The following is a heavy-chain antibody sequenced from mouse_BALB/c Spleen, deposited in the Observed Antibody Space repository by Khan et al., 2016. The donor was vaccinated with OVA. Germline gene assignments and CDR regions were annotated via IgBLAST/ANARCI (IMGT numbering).Heavy chain of an antibody. J-gene: IGHJ4*01. CDR3: ARPPYFSYGMGY. Sequence: QIQLVQSGPELKKPGETVKISCKASGYTFTNYGMNWVKQAPGKGLKWMGWINTYTGEPTYADDFKGRFAFSLETSASTAYLQINNLKNEDTATYLCARPPYFSYGMGYWGQGTSVTVSS. D-gene: IGHD2-10*01. CDR2: INTYTGEP. CDR1: GYTFTNYG. V-gene: IGHV9-3-1*01.